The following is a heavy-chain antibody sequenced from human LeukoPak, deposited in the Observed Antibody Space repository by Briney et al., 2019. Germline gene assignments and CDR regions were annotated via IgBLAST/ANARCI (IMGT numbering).Heavy chain of an antibody. CDR3: ARDCGYDGYYYHGLDV. Sequence: SETLSLTCTVSGDSVSSTYWWTWVRQPPGKGLEWIGEIHHSGNTNSNPSLKTRVTMSVDTSKNQFSLKLTSVTAADTAVYYCARDCGYDGYYYHGLDVWGEGTTVTVSS. V-gene: IGHV4-4*02. CDR2: IHHSGNT. CDR1: GDSVSSTYW. D-gene: IGHD5-12*01. J-gene: IGHJ6*04.